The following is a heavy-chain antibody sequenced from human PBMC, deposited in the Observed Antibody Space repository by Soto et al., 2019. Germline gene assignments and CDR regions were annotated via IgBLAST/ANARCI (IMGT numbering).Heavy chain of an antibody. D-gene: IGHD4-17*01. CDR3: AREDYGDYGGYFDY. Sequence: SQTHPLSCTVAGGNIRTGGCSWSWIRQPPGKGLEWIGNTYHSGNPYYNPSLKSRVTISVDGSKNQFSLKVSSVTAADTAVYYCAREDYGDYGGYFDYWGQGSLVTVSS. CDR2: TYHSGNP. V-gene: IGHV4-30-2*01. J-gene: IGHJ4*02. CDR1: GGNIRTGGCS.